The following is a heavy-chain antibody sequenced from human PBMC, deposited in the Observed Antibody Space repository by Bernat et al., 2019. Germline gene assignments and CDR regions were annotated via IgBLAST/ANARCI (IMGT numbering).Heavy chain of an antibody. CDR1: GGTFSSYA. Sequence: QVQLVQSGAEVKKPGSSVKVSCKASGGTFSSYAISWVRQAPGQGLEWMGGIIPIFGTANYAQKFQGRVTITADKSTSTACMELGSLRTENTAGYYCAREGGSDAFDIWGQGTMVTVSS. CDR3: AREGGSDAFDI. J-gene: IGHJ3*02. CDR2: IIPIFGTA. V-gene: IGHV1-69*06. D-gene: IGHD1-26*01.